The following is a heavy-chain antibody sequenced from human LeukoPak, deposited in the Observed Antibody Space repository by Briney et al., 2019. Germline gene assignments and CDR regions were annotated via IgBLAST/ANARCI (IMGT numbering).Heavy chain of an antibody. Sequence: GGSLRLSCAASGFTFGSYGMSWVRQAPGKGLEWVSFITPNADRTSYADSVEGRFTISRDNPRNTLYMQMNSLTVEDTALYYCTKRITATAPFDSWGQGALVIVSS. CDR2: ITPNADRT. J-gene: IGHJ4*02. CDR1: GFTFGSYG. V-gene: IGHV3-23*01. CDR3: TKRITATAPFDS. D-gene: IGHD4-17*01.